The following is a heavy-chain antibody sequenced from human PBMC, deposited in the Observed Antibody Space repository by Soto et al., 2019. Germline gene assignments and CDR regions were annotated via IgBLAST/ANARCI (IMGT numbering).Heavy chain of an antibody. J-gene: IGHJ4*02. Sequence: DVQLVESGGGLVQPGRSLRLSCAASGFTFDDYALDWVRQAPGKGLEWVSGISWNSGSIVYADSVKGRFTISRDNTKNSLYLQMNSLRVEDMAFYFCARVVACGYESSQFYFDSWGQGTLVTVSS. CDR3: ARVVACGYESSQFYFDS. CDR2: ISWNSGSI. V-gene: IGHV3-9*03. D-gene: IGHD5-12*01. CDR1: GFTFDDYA.